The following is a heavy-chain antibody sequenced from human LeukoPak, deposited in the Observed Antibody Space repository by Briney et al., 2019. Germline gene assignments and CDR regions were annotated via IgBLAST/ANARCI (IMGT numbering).Heavy chain of an antibody. CDR3: ARGGSGWPHDAFDI. J-gene: IGHJ3*02. CDR1: GYTFTSYA. CDR2: INAGNGNT. D-gene: IGHD6-19*01. V-gene: IGHV1-3*01. Sequence: ASVTVSCTASGYTFTSYAMHWVRQAPGQRLEWMGWINAGNGNTKYSQKFQGRVTITRDTSASTAYMELSSLRSEDTAVYYCARGGSGWPHDAFDIWGQGTMVTVSS.